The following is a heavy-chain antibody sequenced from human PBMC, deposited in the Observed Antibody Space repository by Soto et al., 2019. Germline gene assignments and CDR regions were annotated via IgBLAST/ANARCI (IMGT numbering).Heavy chain of an antibody. Sequence: GGSLRLSCAASGFTFSSYAMSWVRQAPGKGLEWVSAISGSGGSTYYADSVKGRFTISRDNSKNTLYLQMNSLRAEDTAVYYCAKDGVAAAGTVRYLGSHYFDYWGQGTLVTVSS. CDR1: GFTFSSYA. D-gene: IGHD6-13*01. J-gene: IGHJ4*02. CDR3: AKDGVAAAGTVRYLGSHYFDY. CDR2: ISGSGGST. V-gene: IGHV3-23*01.